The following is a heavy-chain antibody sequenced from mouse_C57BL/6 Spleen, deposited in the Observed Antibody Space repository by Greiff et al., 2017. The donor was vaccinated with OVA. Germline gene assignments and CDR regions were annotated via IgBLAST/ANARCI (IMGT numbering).Heavy chain of an antibody. D-gene: IGHD2-4*01. CDR2: ISDGGSYT. CDR1: GFTFSSYA. Sequence: EVKLMESGGGLVKPGGSLKLSCAASGFTFSSYAMSWVRQTPEKRLEWVATISDGGSYTYYPDNVKGRFTISRDNAKNNLYLQMSHLKSEDTAMYYCAREDYDYGTFAYWGQGTLVTVSA. V-gene: IGHV5-4*01. J-gene: IGHJ3*01. CDR3: AREDYDYGTFAY.